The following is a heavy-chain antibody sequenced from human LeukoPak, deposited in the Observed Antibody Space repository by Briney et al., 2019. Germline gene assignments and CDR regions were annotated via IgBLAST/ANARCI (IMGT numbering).Heavy chain of an antibody. CDR2: IKQDGGEK. D-gene: IGHD1-26*01. Sequence: GGSLRLSCAASGFTFSNYWMSWVRQAPGRRLEWVANIKQDGGEKYYVDSVKGRFTISRDNAQNSLYLHMNSLRAEDTAVYYCARDKIVGATKNDYWGQGILVTVSS. CDR3: ARDKIVGATKNDY. V-gene: IGHV3-7*03. CDR1: GFTFSNYW. J-gene: IGHJ4*02.